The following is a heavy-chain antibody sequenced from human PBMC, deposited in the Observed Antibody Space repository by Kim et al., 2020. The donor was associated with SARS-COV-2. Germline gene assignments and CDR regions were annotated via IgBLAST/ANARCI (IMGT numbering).Heavy chain of an antibody. D-gene: IGHD4-4*01. CDR3: ARDPVADGYSFSDY. CDR1: GLTVTSNH. J-gene: IGHJ4*02. Sequence: GGSLRLSCAVSGLTVTSNHMTWIRQAPGRGLEWVSVIFRGGTTYYAPSVQGRFTVSRDYYKNTLSLQMNSLRAEDTAIYYCARDPVADGYSFSDYWGQGT. V-gene: IGHV3-53*01. CDR2: IFRGGTT.